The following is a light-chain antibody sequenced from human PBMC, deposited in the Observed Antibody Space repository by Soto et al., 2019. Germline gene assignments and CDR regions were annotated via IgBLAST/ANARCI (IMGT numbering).Light chain of an antibody. CDR2: QDS. Sequence: SYELTQPPSASVSPGQTISITCSGDKLGDKYACWYQQKPGQSPVLVIYQDSKRPSGIPERFSGSNSGNTATLTISGTQAMDEADYYCQAWDSSTVVFGGGTKLTVL. V-gene: IGLV3-1*01. J-gene: IGLJ2*01. CDR1: KLGDKY. CDR3: QAWDSSTVV.